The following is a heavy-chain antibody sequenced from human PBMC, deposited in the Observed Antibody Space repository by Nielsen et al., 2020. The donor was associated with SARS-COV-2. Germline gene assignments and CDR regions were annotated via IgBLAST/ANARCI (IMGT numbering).Heavy chain of an antibody. J-gene: IGHJ3*02. CDR1: GGSISAYY. CDR3: ARDYFGDYLDGFDI. D-gene: IGHD4-17*01. CDR2: IYYSGHT. Sequence: SETLSLTCTLSGGSISAYYWSWIRQPPGKGLEWIGYIYYSGHTNYNPSLESRVTISLDASKNQFVLNLSSVTAADRAVYYCARDYFGDYLDGFDIWGQGTMVTVSS. V-gene: IGHV4-59*01.